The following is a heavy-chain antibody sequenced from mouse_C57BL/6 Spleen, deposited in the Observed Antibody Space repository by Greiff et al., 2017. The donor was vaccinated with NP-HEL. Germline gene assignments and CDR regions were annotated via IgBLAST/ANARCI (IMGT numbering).Heavy chain of an antibody. CDR3: ARTGRFAY. J-gene: IGHJ3*01. CDR2: INPSSGYT. D-gene: IGHD4-1*01. CDR1: GYTFTSYT. Sequence: VKVVESGAELARPGASVKMSCKASGYTFTSYTMHWVKQRPGQGLEWIGYINPSSGYTKYNQKFKDKATLTADKSSSTAYMQLSSLTSEDSAVYYCARTGRFAYWGQGTLVTVSA. V-gene: IGHV1-4*01.